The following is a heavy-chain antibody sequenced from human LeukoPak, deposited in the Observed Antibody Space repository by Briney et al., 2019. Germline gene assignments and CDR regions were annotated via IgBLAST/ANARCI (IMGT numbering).Heavy chain of an antibody. CDR2: TSPKSGDR. CDR3: ARDNYGTLDY. D-gene: IGHD4-17*01. J-gene: IGHJ4*02. CDR1: GYTFTDYF. V-gene: IGHV1-2*02. Sequence: GASVKVSCKISGYTFTDYFIHWVRQAPAQGLEWMGWTSPKSGDRKCTQKFRGRVTMTRDTSISTVYMELDRLTFDDTAVYFCARDNYGTLDYWGQGSLVTVSS.